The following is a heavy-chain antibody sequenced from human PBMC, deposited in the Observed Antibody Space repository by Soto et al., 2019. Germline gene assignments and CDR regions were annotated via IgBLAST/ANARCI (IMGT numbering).Heavy chain of an antibody. CDR1: GGTFSSYA. Sequence: QVQLVQSGAEVKKPGSSVKVSCKASGGTFSSYAISWVRQAPGQGLEWMGGIIPIFGTANYAQKFQGRVTITSDQSTTTAYIELSSLSSEHTAVYYCARDLYYPDRITIFGVLRRYGMDVWGQGTTVTVSS. CDR3: ARDLYYPDRITIFGVLRRYGMDV. V-gene: IGHV1-69*05. D-gene: IGHD3-3*01. J-gene: IGHJ6*02. CDR2: IIPIFGTA.